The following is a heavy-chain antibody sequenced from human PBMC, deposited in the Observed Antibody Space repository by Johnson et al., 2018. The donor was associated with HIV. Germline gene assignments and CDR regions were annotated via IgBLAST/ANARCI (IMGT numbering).Heavy chain of an antibody. V-gene: IGHV3-11*01. CDR2: ISSSGTTK. Sequence: QVQLVESGGGLVKPGGSLRLSCAASGFTFKDYYMNWVRQTPGKGLEWVAHISSSGTTKYYADSVKGRFTISRDNTKKSLFLQMNIVRDEDTAVYYCVRGGAVAPSSGFDIWGQGTKVTVSS. D-gene: IGHD6-19*01. CDR1: GFTFKDYY. CDR3: VRGGAVAPSSGFDI. J-gene: IGHJ3*02.